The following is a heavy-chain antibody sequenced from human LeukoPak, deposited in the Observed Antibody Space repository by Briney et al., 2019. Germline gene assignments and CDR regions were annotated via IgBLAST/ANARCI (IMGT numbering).Heavy chain of an antibody. V-gene: IGHV4-61*02. CDR1: GGSISSGSYY. CDR2: IYTSGST. Sequence: SETLPLTCTVSGGSISSGSYYWSWIRQPAGKGLEWIGRIYTSGSTNYNPSLKSRVTISVDTSKNQFSLKLSSVTAADTAVYYCARGRVGERWFGESKYYYYYMDVWGKGTTVTVSS. CDR3: ARGRVGERWFGESKYYYYYMDV. D-gene: IGHD3-10*01. J-gene: IGHJ6*03.